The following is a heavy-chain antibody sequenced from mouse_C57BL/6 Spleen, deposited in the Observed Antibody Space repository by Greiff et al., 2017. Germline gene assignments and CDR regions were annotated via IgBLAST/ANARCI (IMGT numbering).Heavy chain of an antibody. CDR1: GYAFSSYW. Sequence: VQLQESGAELVKPGASVKISCKASGYAFSSYWMNWVKQRPGKGLEWIGQIYPGDGDTNYNGKFKGKATLTADKSSSTAYMQLSSLTSEDSAVYFCARWGWLLRYFDYWGQGTTLTVSS. V-gene: IGHV1-80*01. D-gene: IGHD2-3*01. J-gene: IGHJ2*01. CDR3: ARWGWLLRYFDY. CDR2: IYPGDGDT.